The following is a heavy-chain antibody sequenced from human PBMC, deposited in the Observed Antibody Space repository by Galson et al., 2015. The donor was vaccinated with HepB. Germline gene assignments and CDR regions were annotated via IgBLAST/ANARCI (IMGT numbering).Heavy chain of an antibody. CDR1: GFIVSNYY. Sequence: SLRLSCAASGFIVSNYYMSWVRQTPEKGLEWVSLLSGGGTTYYADSVRGRFTVSRDSSKNTLLLQMDSLRAEDTALYYCVRDYPLFDYWGQGALVTVSS. CDR2: LSGGGTT. V-gene: IGHV3-53*01. CDR3: VRDYPLFDY. D-gene: IGHD3-16*02. J-gene: IGHJ4*02.